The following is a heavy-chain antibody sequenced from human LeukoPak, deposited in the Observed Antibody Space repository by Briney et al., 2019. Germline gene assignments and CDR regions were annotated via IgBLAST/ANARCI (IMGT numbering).Heavy chain of an antibody. CDR3: ASSIVVVITPAFDI. V-gene: IGHV3-66*01. CDR1: GFTVSSNY. J-gene: IGHJ3*02. Sequence: GGSLRLSCAASGFTVSSNYMSWARQAPGKGLEWVSVIYSGGSTYYADSVKGRFTISRDNSKNTLYLQMNSLRAEDTAVYYCASSIVVVITPAFDIWGLGTMVTVSS. CDR2: IYSGGST. D-gene: IGHD3-22*01.